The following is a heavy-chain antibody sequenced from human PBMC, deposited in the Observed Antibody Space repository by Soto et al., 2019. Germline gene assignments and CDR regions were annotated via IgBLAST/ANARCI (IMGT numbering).Heavy chain of an antibody. Sequence: GGSLRLSCAASGFTFSSYAMSWVRQAPGKGLEWVSAISGSGGSTYYADSVKGRFTISRDNSKNTLYLQMNSLRAEDTAVYYCARSSARGYYDFWSGERGDAFDSWGQGTMVTVAS. CDR3: ARSSARGYYDFWSGERGDAFDS. CDR2: ISGSGGST. J-gene: IGHJ3*02. CDR1: GFTFSSYA. D-gene: IGHD3-3*01. V-gene: IGHV3-23*01.